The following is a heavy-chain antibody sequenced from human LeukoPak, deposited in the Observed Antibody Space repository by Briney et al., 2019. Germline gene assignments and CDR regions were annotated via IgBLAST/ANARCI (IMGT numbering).Heavy chain of an antibody. D-gene: IGHD6-13*01. J-gene: IGHJ6*02. CDR1: GYTFTGYY. Sequence: ASVKVSCKASGYTFTGYYMHWVRQAPGQGLEWMGWINPNSGGTNYAQKFQGRVTMTRDTSISTAYMELSRLRSDDTAVYYCARDRAQQQLVPWGYYYYYGMDVWGQGTTVTVSS. CDR3: ARDRAQQQLVPWGYYYYYGMDV. V-gene: IGHV1-2*02. CDR2: INPNSGGT.